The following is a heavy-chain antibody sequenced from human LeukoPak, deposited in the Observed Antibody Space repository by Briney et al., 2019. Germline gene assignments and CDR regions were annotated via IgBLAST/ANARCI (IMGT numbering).Heavy chain of an antibody. D-gene: IGHD6-6*01. J-gene: IGHJ4*02. CDR2: IYYSGST. CDR3: ARLSSFY. Sequence: PSETLSPTCTVSGGSISSSSYYWGWIRQPPGKGLEWIGSIYYSGSTYYNPSLKSRVTISVDTSKNQFSLNLSSVTAADTAVYYCARLSSFYWGQGTLVTVSS. V-gene: IGHV4-39*01. CDR1: GGSISSSSYY.